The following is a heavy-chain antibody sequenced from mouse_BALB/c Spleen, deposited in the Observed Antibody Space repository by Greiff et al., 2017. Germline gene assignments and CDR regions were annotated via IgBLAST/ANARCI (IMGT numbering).Heavy chain of an antibody. CDR1: GFTFSSYG. CDR3: ARGGTTVRYFDV. CDR2: ISSGGSYT. J-gene: IGHJ1*01. V-gene: IGHV5-6*01. D-gene: IGHD1-1*01. Sequence: EVKLMESGGDLVKPGGSLKLSCAASGFTFSSYGMSWVRQTPDKRLEWVATISSGGSYTYYPDSVKGRFTISRDNAKNTLYLQMSSLKSEDTAMYYCARGGTTVRYFDVWGAGTTVTVSS.